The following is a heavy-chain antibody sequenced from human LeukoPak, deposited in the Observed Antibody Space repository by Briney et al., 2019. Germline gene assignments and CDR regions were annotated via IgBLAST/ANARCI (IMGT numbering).Heavy chain of an antibody. V-gene: IGHV4-61*02. CDR1: GGSISSGSYY. Sequence: SETLSLTCTVSGGSISSGSYYWSWIRQPAGKGLEWIGRIYTSGSTNYNPSLKSRVTISVDTSKNQFSLKLSSVTAADTAVYYCARLFRGYSYGPYFDYWGQGTLVTVSS. CDR2: IYTSGST. J-gene: IGHJ4*02. D-gene: IGHD5-18*01. CDR3: ARLFRGYSYGPYFDY.